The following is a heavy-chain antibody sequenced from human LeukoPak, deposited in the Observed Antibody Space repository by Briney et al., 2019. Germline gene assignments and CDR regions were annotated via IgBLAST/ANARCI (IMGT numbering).Heavy chain of an antibody. D-gene: IGHD4-17*01. V-gene: IGHV3-11*04. CDR3: ARRDSVTTRYWYFDL. CDR1: GFTFSDYY. Sequence: GGSLRLSCAASGFTFSDYYMNWLRQVPGKGLEWVSYISTNDRTIRYADSVKGRFSISRDNANNSLYLQMKILRAEDTAVYYCARRDSVTTRYWYFDLWGRGTLITVSS. CDR2: ISTNDRTI. J-gene: IGHJ2*01.